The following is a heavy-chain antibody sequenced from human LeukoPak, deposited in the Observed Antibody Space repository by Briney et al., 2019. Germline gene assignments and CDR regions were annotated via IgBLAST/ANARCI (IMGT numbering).Heavy chain of an antibody. CDR1: GGSISSGGYS. CDR3: ARADSYDSSGYYTLRHNAFDI. D-gene: IGHD3-22*01. J-gene: IGHJ3*02. CDR2: SYYSGDT. V-gene: IGHV4-30-2*01. Sequence: ASQTLSLTCAISGGSISSGGYSWNWIRQAPGEGLEWIGYSYYSGDTYYNPSLNCRVTISIDRSKNQFSLKLSSVTAADTAVYYCARADSYDSSGYYTLRHNAFDIWGQGTMVTVSS.